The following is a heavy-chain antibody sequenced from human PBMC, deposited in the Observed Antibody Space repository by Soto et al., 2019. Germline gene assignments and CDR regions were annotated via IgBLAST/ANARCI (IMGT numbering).Heavy chain of an antibody. CDR1: GFTFSSYA. J-gene: IGHJ4*02. CDR2: ISSSGGST. D-gene: IGHD1-7*01. V-gene: IGHV3-23*01. CDR3: AKRPTTYYFDY. Sequence: GGSLRLSCAASGFTFSSYAMSWVRQAPGKGLEWVSAISSSGGSTNYADSVKGRFTISRDNSKNTLYLQMNSLRGEDTAIYYCAKRPTTYYFDYWGQGTLVTVSS.